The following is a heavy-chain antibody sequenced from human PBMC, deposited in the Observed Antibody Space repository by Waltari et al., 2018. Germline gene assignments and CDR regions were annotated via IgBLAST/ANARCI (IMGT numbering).Heavy chain of an antibody. Sequence: QVQLQESGPGLVKPSETLSLTCTVSGGSISSYYWSWIRQPPGKGLEGIGYIYYSGSSNYNPSLKSRVTISVDTSKNQFSLKLNAGTAADTAVYYCARGLGSSSWPNYYYYYMDVWGKGTTVTVSS. J-gene: IGHJ6*03. CDR2: IYYSGSS. D-gene: IGHD6-13*01. V-gene: IGHV4-59*01. CDR1: GGSISSYY. CDR3: ARGLGSSSWPNYYYYYMDV.